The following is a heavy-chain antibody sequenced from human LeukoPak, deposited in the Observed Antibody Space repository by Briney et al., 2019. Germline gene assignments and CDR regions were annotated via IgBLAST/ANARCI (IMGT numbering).Heavy chain of an antibody. Sequence: SVKVSCKASGGTFSSYAISWVRQAPGQGLEWMGRIIPILGIANYAQKFQGRVTITADKSTSTAYMELSSLRSEDTAVYYCARISDGYHFDYWGQGTLVTVSS. CDR1: GGTFSSYA. D-gene: IGHD5-18*01. CDR2: IIPILGIA. V-gene: IGHV1-69*04. J-gene: IGHJ4*02. CDR3: ARISDGYHFDY.